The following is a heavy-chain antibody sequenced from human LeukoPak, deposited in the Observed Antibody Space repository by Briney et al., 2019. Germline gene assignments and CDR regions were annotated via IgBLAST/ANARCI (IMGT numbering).Heavy chain of an antibody. CDR1: GFTFSDYY. V-gene: IGHV3-11*04. Sequence: GGSLRLSCAASGFTFSDYYMSWIRQAPGKGLEWVSYISSSGSTIYYADSVKGRFTISRDNAKNSLYLQMNSLRAEDTAVYYCARATVTTDDAFDIWGQGTMVTVSS. D-gene: IGHD4-11*01. CDR2: ISSSGSTI. J-gene: IGHJ3*02. CDR3: ARATVTTDDAFDI.